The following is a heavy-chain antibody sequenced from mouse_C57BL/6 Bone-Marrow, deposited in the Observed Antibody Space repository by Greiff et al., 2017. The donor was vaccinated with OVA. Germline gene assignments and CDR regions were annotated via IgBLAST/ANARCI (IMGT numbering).Heavy chain of an antibody. V-gene: IGHV1-5*01. J-gene: IGHJ2*01. CDR3: TRLSYYGSSYYFDY. Sequence: EVQLQQSGTVLARPGASVKMSCKTSGYTFTSYWMHWVKQRPGQGLEWIGAIYPGNSDTSYNQKFKGKAKLTAVTSASTAYMELSSLTNEDSAVYYCTRLSYYGSSYYFDYWGQGTTLTVSS. CDR1: GYTFTSYW. D-gene: IGHD1-1*01. CDR2: IYPGNSDT.